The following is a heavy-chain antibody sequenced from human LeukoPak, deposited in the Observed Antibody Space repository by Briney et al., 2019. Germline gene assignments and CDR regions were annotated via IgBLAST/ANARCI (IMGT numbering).Heavy chain of an antibody. D-gene: IGHD3-9*01. V-gene: IGHV4-4*07. Sequence: SETLSLTCTVSGGSISSYYWSWIRQPAGKGLEWIGRIYTSGSTNYNPSLKSRVTMSVDTSKNQFSLKLSSVTAADTAVYYCARVNYDILTGYYYYYYMDVWGKGTTVTVSS. J-gene: IGHJ6*03. CDR3: ARVNYDILTGYYYYYYMDV. CDR1: GGSISSYY. CDR2: IYTSGST.